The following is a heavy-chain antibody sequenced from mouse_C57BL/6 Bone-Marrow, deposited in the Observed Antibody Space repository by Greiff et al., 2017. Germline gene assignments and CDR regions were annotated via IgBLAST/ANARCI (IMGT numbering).Heavy chain of an antibody. Sequence: QVQLQQPGAELVKPGASVKLSCKASGYTFTSYWMHWVKQRPGQGLEWIGMIHPNSGSTNYNEKFKSKATLTVAKSSSTAYMQLSSLTSEDSAVYYCARVSITTVVATRYFDVWGTGTTVTVSS. V-gene: IGHV1-64*01. CDR3: ARVSITTVVATRYFDV. CDR1: GYTFTSYW. CDR2: IHPNSGST. D-gene: IGHD1-1*01. J-gene: IGHJ1*03.